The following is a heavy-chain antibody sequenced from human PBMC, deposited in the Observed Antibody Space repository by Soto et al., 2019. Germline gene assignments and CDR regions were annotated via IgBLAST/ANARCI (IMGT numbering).Heavy chain of an antibody. V-gene: IGHV3-23*01. Sequence: PGGSLRLSCAASGFTFSSYAMSWVRQAPGKGLEWVSAISGSGGSTYYADSVKGRFTISRDNSKNTLYLQMNSLRAEDTAVYYCSKGTITMVRGKLNWSDPWGQGXLVTVSS. CDR1: GFTFSSYA. D-gene: IGHD3-10*01. J-gene: IGHJ5*02. CDR3: SKGTITMVRGKLNWSDP. CDR2: ISGSGGST.